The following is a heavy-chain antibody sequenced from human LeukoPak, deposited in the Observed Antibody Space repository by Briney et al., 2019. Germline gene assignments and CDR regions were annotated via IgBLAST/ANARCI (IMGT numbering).Heavy chain of an antibody. CDR2: ISAYNGNT. Sequence: ASVKVSCTASGYTFTSYGISWVRQAPGQGLEWMGWISAYNGNTNYAQKLQGRVTMTTGTSTSTAYMELRSLRSDDTAVYYCARDITMVRGVILGYWGQGTLVTVSS. CDR3: ARDITMVRGVILGY. CDR1: GYTFTSYG. D-gene: IGHD3-10*01. V-gene: IGHV1-18*01. J-gene: IGHJ4*02.